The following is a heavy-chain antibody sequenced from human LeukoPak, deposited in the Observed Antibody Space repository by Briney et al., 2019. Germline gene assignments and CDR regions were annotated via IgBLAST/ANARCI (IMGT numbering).Heavy chain of an antibody. D-gene: IGHD4-11*01. CDR3: ARHDFYSNYPHNWFDP. CDR1: GYSISSGYF. J-gene: IGHJ5*02. V-gene: IGHV4-38-2*01. Sequence: SETLSLTCAVSGYSISSGYFWGWIRQPPGKGLEWIGSFYHSGSTHYNSSLRSRVTISVDMSKNQFSLNLSSVTAADTAVYYCARHDFYSNYPHNWFDPWGQGTLVTISS. CDR2: FYHSGST.